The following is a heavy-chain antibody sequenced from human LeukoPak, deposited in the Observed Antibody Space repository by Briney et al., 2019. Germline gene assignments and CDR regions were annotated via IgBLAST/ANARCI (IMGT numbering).Heavy chain of an antibody. CDR2: IYTGGRT. J-gene: IGHJ4*02. Sequence: GGSLRLSCAASGFTDSSNYMSWVRQAPGKGLEWVSVIYTGGRTYYADSVKGRFTISTDNSNNVLFLQMDSLRAEDAAVYFCARSTVWYAWDYWGQGTLVTVSS. D-gene: IGHD6-19*01. CDR3: ARSTVWYAWDY. CDR1: GFTDSSNY. V-gene: IGHV3-53*01.